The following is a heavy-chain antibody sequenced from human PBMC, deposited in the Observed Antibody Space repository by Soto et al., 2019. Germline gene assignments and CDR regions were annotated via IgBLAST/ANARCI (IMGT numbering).Heavy chain of an antibody. CDR2: ISYDGSNK. D-gene: IGHD3-3*01. CDR3: ARGYDFWSGYPDY. V-gene: IGHV3-30-3*01. Sequence: QVQLVESGGGVVQPGRSLRLSCAASGFTFSSYAMHLVRQAPGKGLEWVAVISYDGSNKYYADSVKGRFTISRDNSKNTLYLQMNSLRAEDTAVYYCARGYDFWSGYPDYWGQGTLVTVSS. J-gene: IGHJ4*02. CDR1: GFTFSSYA.